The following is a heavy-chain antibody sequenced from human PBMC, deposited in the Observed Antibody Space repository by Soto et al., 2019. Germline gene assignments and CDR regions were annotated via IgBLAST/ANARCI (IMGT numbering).Heavy chain of an antibody. CDR3: ARVYWWVRQYLGVGTCLNGSAP. Sequence: QVQLVQSGAEVKKPGASVKVSCKASGYTFTSYAMHWVRQAPGQRLEWMGWINAGNGNTKYSQKFQGRVTITRDTSASTANMRLGSLGPEATAGYYCARVYWWVRQYLGVGTCLNGSAPWGKGTLVTFS. CDR1: GYTFTSYA. D-gene: IGHD2-15*01. CDR2: INAGNGNT. V-gene: IGHV1-3*01. J-gene: IGHJ5*02.